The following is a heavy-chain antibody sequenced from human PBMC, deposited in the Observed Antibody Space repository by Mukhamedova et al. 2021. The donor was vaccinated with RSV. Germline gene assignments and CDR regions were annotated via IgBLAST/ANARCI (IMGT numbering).Heavy chain of an antibody. V-gene: IGHV3-23*01. CDR3: AKSSAVAGRPYYFDY. J-gene: IGHJ4*02. Sequence: GSGGSTYYADSVKGRFTISRDNSKTTLYLQRNSLRAEDTAVYYCAKSSAVAGRPYYFDYWGQGTLVTVSS. D-gene: IGHD6-19*01. CDR2: GSGGST.